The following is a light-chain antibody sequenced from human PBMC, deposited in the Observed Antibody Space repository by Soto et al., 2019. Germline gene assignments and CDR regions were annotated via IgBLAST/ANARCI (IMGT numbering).Light chain of an antibody. CDR3: QQYGSSPWT. CDR2: GAS. CDR1: QTIRSNY. J-gene: IGKJ1*01. V-gene: IGKV3-20*01. Sequence: ETVLTQSPGTLSLSPGERATLSCRASQTIRSNYLAWYRQTPGQAPRLLIYGASNRATGIADGFSGSGSATVFTLIISVLEPEDFALYCCQQYGSSPWTFGQGPKVEIK.